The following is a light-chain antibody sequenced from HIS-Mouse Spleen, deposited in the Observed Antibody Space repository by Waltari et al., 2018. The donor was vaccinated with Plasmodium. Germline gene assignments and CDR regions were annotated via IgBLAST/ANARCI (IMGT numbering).Light chain of an antibody. CDR1: QSVSSY. J-gene: IGKJ5*01. CDR2: EAS. Sequence: EIVLTQSPATLSLSPGELAPLPCRASQSVSSYLAWYQQKPGQAPRLLSYEASNRATGIPARFSGSGSGTDFTLTISSLEPEDFAVYYCQQRSNWPITFGQGTRLEIK. CDR3: QQRSNWPIT. V-gene: IGKV3-11*01.